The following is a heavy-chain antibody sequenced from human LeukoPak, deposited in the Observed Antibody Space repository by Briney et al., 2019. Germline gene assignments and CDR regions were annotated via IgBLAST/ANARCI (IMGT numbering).Heavy chain of an antibody. V-gene: IGHV3-23*01. CDR2: ISGSGGST. D-gene: IGHD3-10*01. CDR3: AKERGYGSGSYGDY. Sequence: PGGSLRLSCAASGFTFSSYAMSWVRQAPGKGLEWVSAISGSGGSTCYADSVKGRFTISRDNSKNTLYLQMNSLRAEDTAVYYCAKERGYGSGSYGDYWGQGTLVTVSS. J-gene: IGHJ4*02. CDR1: GFTFSSYA.